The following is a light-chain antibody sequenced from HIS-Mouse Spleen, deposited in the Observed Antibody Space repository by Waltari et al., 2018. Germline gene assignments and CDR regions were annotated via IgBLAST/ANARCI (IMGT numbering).Light chain of an antibody. CDR3: CSYAGSSTWV. CDR1: SSDVGSYNL. J-gene: IGLJ3*02. V-gene: IGLV2-23*01. CDR2: EGS. Sequence: QSALTQPASVSGSPGQSITISCTGTSSDVGSYNLVSWYQQHPGKAPKLMLYEGSKRPSGVSNRFSGSKSGNTASLTISGLQAEDEADYYCCSYAGSSTWVFGVGTKLTVL.